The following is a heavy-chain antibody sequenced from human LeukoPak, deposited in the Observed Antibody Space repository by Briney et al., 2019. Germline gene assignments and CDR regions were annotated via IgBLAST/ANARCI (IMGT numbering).Heavy chain of an antibody. CDR1: GFPFSSYA. CDR3: AKGHCSSTSCYTAGYYYYYGMDV. D-gene: IGHD2-2*02. J-gene: IGHJ6*04. CDR2: ISGSGGST. V-gene: IGHV3-23*01. Sequence: GGPLRLSCAASGFPFSSYAMTWVRQAPGKGLEWVSAISGSGGSTYYADSVKGWFTISRDNSKNTLYLQMNSLRAEDTAVYYCAKGHCSSTSCYTAGYYYYYGMDVWGKGTTVTVSS.